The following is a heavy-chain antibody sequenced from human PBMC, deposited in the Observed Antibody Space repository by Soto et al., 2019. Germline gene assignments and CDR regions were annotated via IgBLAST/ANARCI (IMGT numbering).Heavy chain of an antibody. CDR2: TYYRSKWNN. J-gene: IGHJ4*02. CDR3: ARGDGYHFDY. Sequence: QTLSLTCAISGDSVSSISAAWNWIRQSPSRGLEWLGRTYYRSKWNNDYSISVKSRITINPDTSKNHFSLQLNSVTPEDTAVYYCARGDGYHFDYWGQGTLVTVSS. V-gene: IGHV6-1*01. CDR1: GDSVSSISAA. D-gene: IGHD5-12*01.